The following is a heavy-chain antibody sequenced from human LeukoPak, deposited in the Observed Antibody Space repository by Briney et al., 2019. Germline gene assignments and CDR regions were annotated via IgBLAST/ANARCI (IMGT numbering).Heavy chain of an antibody. J-gene: IGHJ4*02. V-gene: IGHV1-18*01. CDR2: ISAYNGNT. Sequence: GASVKVSCKASGYTFTSYGISWGRHAPGQGLERKGWISAYNGNTNYAQKLQSRVTMTTDTSTSTAYMELRSLRSDDTAVYYWARDDSGYDKDYFDYWGQGTLVTVSS. CDR1: GYTFTSYG. CDR3: ARDDSGYDKDYFDY. D-gene: IGHD5-12*01.